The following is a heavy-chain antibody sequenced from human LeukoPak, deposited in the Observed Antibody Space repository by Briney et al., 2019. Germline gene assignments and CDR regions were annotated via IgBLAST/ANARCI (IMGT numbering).Heavy chain of an antibody. CDR1: GFTFDDYA. CDR3: AKYVPTVVTTDFDY. V-gene: IGHV3-9*01. D-gene: IGHD4-23*01. J-gene: IGHJ4*02. Sequence: PGRSLRLSCAASGFTFDDYAMHWVRQAPGKGLEWVSGISWNSGSIGYADSVKGRFTIPRDNAKNSLYLQMNSLRAEDTALYYCAKYVPTVVTTDFDYWGQGTLVTVSS. CDR2: ISWNSGSI.